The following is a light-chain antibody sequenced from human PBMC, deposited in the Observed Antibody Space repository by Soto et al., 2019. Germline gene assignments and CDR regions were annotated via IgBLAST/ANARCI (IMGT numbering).Light chain of an antibody. J-gene: IGLJ3*02. CDR1: TSDVGGYDY. Sequence: QSVLTQPASVSGSPGQSITISCTGTTSDVGGYDYVSWYQQHPGKAPKLMIYEVRNRPSGVSNRFSGSKSGNTASLTISGLQAEDEADYYCSSYASGSTRVFGGGTKLTVL. V-gene: IGLV2-14*01. CDR3: SSYASGSTRV. CDR2: EVR.